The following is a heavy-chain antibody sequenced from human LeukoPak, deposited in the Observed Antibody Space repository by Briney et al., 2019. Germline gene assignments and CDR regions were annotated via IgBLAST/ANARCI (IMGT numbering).Heavy chain of an antibody. CDR2: IYTSGST. D-gene: IGHD6-13*01. CDR1: GFTFRNYW. Sequence: GSLRLSCAASGFTFRNYWMSWIRQPAGKGLEWIGRIYTSGSTNYNPSLKSRVTISVDTSKNQFSLKLSSVTAADTAVYYCAELDEGVNLFDPWGQGTLVTVSS. CDR3: AELDEGVNLFDP. V-gene: IGHV4-4*07. J-gene: IGHJ5*02.